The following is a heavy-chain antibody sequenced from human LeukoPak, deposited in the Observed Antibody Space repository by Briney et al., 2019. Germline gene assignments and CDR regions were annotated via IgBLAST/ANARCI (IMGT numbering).Heavy chain of an antibody. CDR1: GGSISSSS. CDR2: ISDDGFNK. CDR3: AKDSTDSALYWYFDV. Sequence: LSLTCTVSGGSISSSSYYWGRIRQAPGKGLEWVAVISDDGFNKYYADSVKGRFTISRDNSKKMLYLQMNSLRAEDTALYYCAKDSTDSALYWYFDVWGRGTLVSVSS. J-gene: IGHJ2*01. V-gene: IGHV3-30*18. D-gene: IGHD2-2*02.